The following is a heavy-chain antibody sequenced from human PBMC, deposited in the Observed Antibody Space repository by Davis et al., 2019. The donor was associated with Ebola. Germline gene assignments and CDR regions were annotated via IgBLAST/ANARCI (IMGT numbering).Heavy chain of an antibody. J-gene: IGHJ6*03. CDR3: GKDPGHATSGYHMDV. CDR1: GFTFSSYA. D-gene: IGHD5-12*01. CDR2: ISYDGRDK. Sequence: GESLKISCAASGFTFSSYAIHWVRQAPGKGLEWVSFISYDGRDKWYIDTVQGRFTISRDNSKNTLFLQMTSLRPEDTAVYYCGKDPGHATSGYHMDVWGKGTTVTVSS. V-gene: IGHV3-30*02.